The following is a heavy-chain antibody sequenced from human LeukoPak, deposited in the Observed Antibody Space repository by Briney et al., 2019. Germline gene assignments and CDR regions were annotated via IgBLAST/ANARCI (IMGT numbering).Heavy chain of an antibody. CDR2: INHSGST. Sequence: SETLSLTCTVSGGSITSNSYYWGWIRQPPGKGLEWIGEINHSGSTNYNPSLKSRVTISVDTSKNQFSLKLSSVTAADTAVYYCARGPSGSYYWRADYWGQGTLVTVSS. V-gene: IGHV4-39*07. J-gene: IGHJ4*02. D-gene: IGHD1-26*01. CDR3: ARGPSGSYYWRADY. CDR1: GGSITSNSYY.